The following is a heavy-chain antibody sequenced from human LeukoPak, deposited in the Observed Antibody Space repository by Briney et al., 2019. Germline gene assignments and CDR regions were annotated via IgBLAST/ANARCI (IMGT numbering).Heavy chain of an antibody. J-gene: IGHJ6*02. Sequence: SGGSLRLSCAASAFSLSAYNMNWVGQAPGKGLEWVAASSANGGRTFYADSVKGRFTISRDNSKNTLYLQMNSLRAEDTAVYNCAKASTYDDRPAYYGMDVWGQGTTVTVSS. CDR2: SSANGGRT. V-gene: IGHV3-23*01. D-gene: IGHD3-3*01. CDR3: AKASTYDDRPAYYGMDV. CDR1: AFSLSAYN.